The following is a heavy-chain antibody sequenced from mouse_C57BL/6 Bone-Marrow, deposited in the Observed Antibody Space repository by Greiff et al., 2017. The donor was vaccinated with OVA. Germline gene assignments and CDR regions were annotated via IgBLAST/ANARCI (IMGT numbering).Heavy chain of an antibody. Sequence: EVKLVESGVGLVKPGGSLKLSCAASGFTFSSYAMSWVRQTPEKRLEWVAYISSGGDYIYYADTVKGRFTISRDNARNTLYLQMSSLKSEDTAMYYCTRAIYDGYSAWFAYWGQGTLVTVSA. D-gene: IGHD2-3*01. CDR3: TRAIYDGYSAWFAY. V-gene: IGHV5-9-1*02. CDR1: GFTFSSYA. J-gene: IGHJ3*01. CDR2: ISSGGDYI.